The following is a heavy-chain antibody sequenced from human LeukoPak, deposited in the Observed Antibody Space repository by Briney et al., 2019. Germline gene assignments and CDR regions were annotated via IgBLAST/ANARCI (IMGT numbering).Heavy chain of an antibody. CDR3: ARVPYCSGGSCNYYYYYGMDV. CDR1: GGSLSYYY. V-gene: IGHV4-34*01. Sequence: PSETLSLTCGVYGGSLSYYYWNWIRQPPGKGLEWIAEINHSGSTNYNPSLKSRVTISVDTSKNQFSLKQSSVTAADTAVYYCARVPYCSGGSCNYYYYYGMDVWGQGTTVTVSS. D-gene: IGHD2-15*01. J-gene: IGHJ6*02. CDR2: INHSGST.